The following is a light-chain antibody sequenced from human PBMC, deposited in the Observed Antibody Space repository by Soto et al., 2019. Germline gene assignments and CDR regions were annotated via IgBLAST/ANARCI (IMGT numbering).Light chain of an antibody. J-gene: IGLJ1*01. CDR3: SSHTSSNTPYV. Sequence: QSVLTQPASVSGSPGQSITISCTGTSSDVGGYNYVSWYQHHPGKAPKLMIFEVTNRPSGVSNRFSGSRSGNTASLTISGLQAEDEADYYCSSHTSSNTPYVFGNGTKVTVL. CDR2: EVT. CDR1: SSDVGGYNY. V-gene: IGLV2-14*01.